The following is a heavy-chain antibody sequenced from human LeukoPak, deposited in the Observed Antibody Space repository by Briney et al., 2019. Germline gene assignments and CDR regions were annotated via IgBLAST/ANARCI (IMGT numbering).Heavy chain of an antibody. CDR3: ARRYSSSWKQYYYFDY. D-gene: IGHD6-13*01. CDR1: GGSISSYY. Sequence: SETLSLTCTVSGGSISSYYWSWIRQPPGKGLEWIGYIYYSGSTNYNPSLKSRVTISVDTSKNQFSLKLSSVTAADTAVYYCARRYSSSWKQYYYFDYWGQGTLVTVSS. V-gene: IGHV4-59*01. CDR2: IYYSGST. J-gene: IGHJ4*02.